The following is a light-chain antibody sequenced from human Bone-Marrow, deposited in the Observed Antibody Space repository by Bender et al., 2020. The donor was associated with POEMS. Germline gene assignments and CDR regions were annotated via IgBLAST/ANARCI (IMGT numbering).Light chain of an antibody. J-gene: IGLJ2*01. CDR3: QAWDTYSMI. CDR1: DLGDKY. V-gene: IGLV3-1*01. Sequence: SYEVTQPPSVSVSPGQTASITCSGDDLGDKYVAWYQQKPGQSPVLVIYQDTKRTSGIPERFSGSNSGNTATLTISGIQAMDEADYYCQAWDTYSMIFGGGTKLTV. CDR2: QDT.